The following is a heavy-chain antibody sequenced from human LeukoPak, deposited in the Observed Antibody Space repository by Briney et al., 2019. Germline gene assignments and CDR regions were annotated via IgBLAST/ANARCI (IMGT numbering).Heavy chain of an antibody. CDR1: GGSISSYS. J-gene: IGHJ4*02. CDR2: IYYSGST. D-gene: IGHD6-13*01. CDR3: ARADSSSWFN. Sequence: PSETLSLTCSVSGGSISSYSWNWIRQPPGKGLEWIGYIYYSGSTNYNPSFKSRVTISVDTSKNQFSLKLNSVSAADTAVYYCARADSSSWFNWGQGTLVTVSS. V-gene: IGHV4-59*01.